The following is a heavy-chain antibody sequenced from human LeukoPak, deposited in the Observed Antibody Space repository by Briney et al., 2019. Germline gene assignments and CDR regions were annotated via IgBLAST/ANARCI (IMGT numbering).Heavy chain of an antibody. Sequence: GGSLRLSCAASGFTFSSYAMSWVRQAPGKGLEWVSAISGSGGSTYYADSVKGRFTISRDNAKNSLYLQMNSLRADDTAVYYCARGRGIALWGQGTLVTVSS. D-gene: IGHD6-13*01. CDR1: GFTFSSYA. CDR3: ARGRGIAL. J-gene: IGHJ4*02. V-gene: IGHV3-23*01. CDR2: ISGSGGST.